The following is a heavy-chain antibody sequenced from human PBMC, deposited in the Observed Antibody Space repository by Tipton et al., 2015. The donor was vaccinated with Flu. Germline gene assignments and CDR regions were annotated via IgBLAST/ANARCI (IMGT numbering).Heavy chain of an antibody. CDR2: IYYPGST. CDR3: ARDRYYDGGGYSLSRDAFAV. Sequence: GLVKPSETLSLTCTVSGGSVSNGDSYWSWIWQPPGKGLEWIGYIYYPGSTNYNPSLKSRVTISLDTSKSQFSLRLTSVTAADTAMYYCARDRYYDGGGYSLSRDAFAVWGHGTMFTVSS. CDR1: GGSVSNGDSY. V-gene: IGHV4-61*08. D-gene: IGHD3-22*01. J-gene: IGHJ3*01.